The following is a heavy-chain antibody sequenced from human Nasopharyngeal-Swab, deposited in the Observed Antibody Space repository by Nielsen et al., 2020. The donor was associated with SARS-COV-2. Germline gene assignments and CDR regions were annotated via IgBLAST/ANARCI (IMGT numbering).Heavy chain of an antibody. CDR2: INHSGSS. V-gene: IGHV4-34*01. Sequence: SETLSLTCAVYGGSFSGYYWSWIRKPPGKGLEWIGEINHSGSSNYNPSLKSRVTISVDTSKNQFSLKLSSMTAADTAVYYCARASHCSGGSCYSIYPYYYYGMDVWGQGTTVTVSS. CDR1: GGSFSGYY. CDR3: ARASHCSGGSCYSIYPYYYYGMDV. J-gene: IGHJ6*02. D-gene: IGHD2-15*01.